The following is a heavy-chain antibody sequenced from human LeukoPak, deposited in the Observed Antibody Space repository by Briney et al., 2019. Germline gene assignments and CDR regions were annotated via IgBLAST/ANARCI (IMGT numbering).Heavy chain of an antibody. CDR2: SGSGGST. CDR3: VGGSGSRRWVDY. J-gene: IGHJ4*02. D-gene: IGHD3-10*01. Sequence: GGSLRLSCAASGFTFSSYGMSWVRQAPGKGLEWVPASGSGGSTYYADSVKGRFTISRDNSKNTLYLQMNSLRAEDAAVYYCVGGSGSRRWVDYWGQGTLVTVSS. V-gene: IGHV3-23*01. CDR1: GFTFSSYG.